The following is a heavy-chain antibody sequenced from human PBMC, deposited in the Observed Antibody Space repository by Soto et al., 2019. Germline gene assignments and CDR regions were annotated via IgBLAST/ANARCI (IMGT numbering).Heavy chain of an antibody. CDR3: ARDITMVRGRWFDP. CDR2: IYYSGST. Sequence: SETLSLTCTVSGGSISSYYWSWIRQPPGKGLEWIGYIYYSGSTNYNPSLKSRVTISVDMSKNQFSLKLSSVTAADTAVYYCARDITMVRGRWFDPWGQGTLVTVSS. V-gene: IGHV4-59*01. J-gene: IGHJ5*02. CDR1: GGSISSYY. D-gene: IGHD3-10*01.